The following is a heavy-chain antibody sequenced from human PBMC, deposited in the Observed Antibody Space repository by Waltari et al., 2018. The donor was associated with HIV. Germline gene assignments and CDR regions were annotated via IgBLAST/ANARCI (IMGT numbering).Heavy chain of an antibody. V-gene: IGHV1-18*01. CDR1: VYTFNTYG. Sequence: QVRLVQCGAEMKKPGASVKVSCEASVYTFNTYGVSWVRQAPGKGPEWKGWVRTYNSNTYYAQNVQGRVSMTTEPPTSTAHMELRDLTSDDTAGYYCARDSQVGRHNYYYYGMDVWGQGTPVTVSS. D-gene: IGHD1-26*01. CDR3: ARDSQVGRHNYYYYGMDV. J-gene: IGHJ6*02. CDR2: VRTYNSNT.